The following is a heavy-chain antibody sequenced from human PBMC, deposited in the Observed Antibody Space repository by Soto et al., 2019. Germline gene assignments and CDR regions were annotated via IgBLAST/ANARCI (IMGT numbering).Heavy chain of an antibody. CDR3: ARDLFDS. J-gene: IGHJ4*02. CDR1: GFSLSNYR. CDR2: ISSSSSFI. Sequence: EVQMVEAGGGLVKPGGSLRLSCEVSGFSLSNYRMKWVRQAPGKGLEWVSSISSSSSFIYYAESVKGRFTISRDNAKNSLYLQMNSLIVEDTAVYYCARDLFDSWGQGTLVTVSS. V-gene: IGHV3-21*01.